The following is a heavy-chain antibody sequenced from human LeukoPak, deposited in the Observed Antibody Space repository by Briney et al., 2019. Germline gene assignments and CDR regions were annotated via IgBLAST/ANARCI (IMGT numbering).Heavy chain of an antibody. Sequence: PSETPSLTCTVSGGSIRSSYWSWIRQPPGKRLEWIGCIHYSGTTKYNPSLKSRVTISLDASKNQFSLKLSSVTAADTAVYYCASGFYDSSGYSNWFDPWGQGTLVTVSS. CDR1: GGSIRSSY. J-gene: IGHJ5*02. V-gene: IGHV4-59*01. D-gene: IGHD3-22*01. CDR3: ASGFYDSSGYSNWFDP. CDR2: IHYSGTT.